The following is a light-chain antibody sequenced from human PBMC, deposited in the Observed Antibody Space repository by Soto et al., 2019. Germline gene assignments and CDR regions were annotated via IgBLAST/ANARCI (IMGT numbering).Light chain of an antibody. CDR2: SDN. Sequence: QSVLTQPPSASGTPGQRVTISCSGSNTNIGSNTVSWYQQLPGTAPKSLIYSDNQRPSGVPDRISGSRSGTSASLAISGLQSYDEAEYYCAAWDDSLRGRVFGGGTKLTVL. V-gene: IGLV1-44*01. CDR3: AAWDDSLRGRV. J-gene: IGLJ2*01. CDR1: NTNIGSNT.